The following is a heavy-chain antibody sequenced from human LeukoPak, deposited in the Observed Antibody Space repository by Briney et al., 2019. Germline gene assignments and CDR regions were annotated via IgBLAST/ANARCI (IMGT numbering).Heavy chain of an antibody. CDR3: VRETSEGFQWLGFDH. J-gene: IGHJ4*02. CDR2: ISGDAAEI. Sequence: GGSLRLSCEASGFVFDAFSMNWVRQAPGKGLEWVSSISGDAAEIYNADSVRGRFTISRDNAKNSVFLEMKSLTVEDTAIYYCVRETSEGFQWLGFDHWGQGALVTVSS. CDR1: GFVFDAFS. V-gene: IGHV3-21*06. D-gene: IGHD6-19*01.